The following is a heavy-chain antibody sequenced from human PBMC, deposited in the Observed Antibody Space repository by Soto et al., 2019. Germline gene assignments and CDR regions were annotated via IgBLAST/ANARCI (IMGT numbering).Heavy chain of an antibody. V-gene: IGHV1-2*02. Sequence: QVQLVQSGAEVKKPGASVKVSCKASGYTFTGYYIHWVRLAPGQGLEWMGWFNPNSGGATYAQNYQCRVTMSRDTSINTAYMEVSRLTSDDTAGYYCARDHFGLWSFSDYLFQGTLVTVSS. J-gene: IGHJ4*02. CDR1: GYTFTGYY. CDR2: FNPNSGGA. D-gene: IGHD3-10*01. CDR3: ARDHFGLWSFSDY.